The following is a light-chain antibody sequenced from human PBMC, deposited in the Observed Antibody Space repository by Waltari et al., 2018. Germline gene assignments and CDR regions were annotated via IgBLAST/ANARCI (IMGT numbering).Light chain of an antibody. J-gene: IGKJ4*01. CDR3: QQGYTAPLT. CDR2: GAS. Sequence: DIQLTQSPSSLSASEGDRVTITCRASQNIRSHLNWYQQSPGKAPNLLIYGASSLQSGIPSRFSGSGYGTDFTLTISSLQPEDFTTYYCQQGYTAPLTFGGGTKLEIK. V-gene: IGKV1-39*01. CDR1: QNIRSH.